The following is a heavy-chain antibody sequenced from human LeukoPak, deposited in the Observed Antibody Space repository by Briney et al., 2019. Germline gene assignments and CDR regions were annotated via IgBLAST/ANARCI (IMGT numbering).Heavy chain of an antibody. Sequence: PGGSLRLSCAASGFTFSRYWMSWVRQAPGKGLEWVSAISGSGGSTYYADSVKGRFTTSRDNSKNTLYLQMNSLRAEDTAVYYCAIIRVSSYYFDYWGQGTLVTVSS. CDR3: AIIRVSSYYFDY. V-gene: IGHV3-23*01. D-gene: IGHD6-6*01. CDR1: GFTFSRYW. CDR2: ISGSGGST. J-gene: IGHJ4*02.